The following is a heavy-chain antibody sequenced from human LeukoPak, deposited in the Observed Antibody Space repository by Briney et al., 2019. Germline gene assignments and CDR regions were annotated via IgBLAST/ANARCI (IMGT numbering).Heavy chain of an antibody. CDR2: TYYRSKWYN. CDR1: GDSVSSNSAA. V-gene: IGHV6-1*01. Sequence: SQTLSLTCALSGDSVSSNSAAWNWIRQSPSRGLEWPGRTYYRSKWYNDHAVSVKSRITINPDTSKNQFSLQLNSVTPEDTAVYYCARDPWELLGFDYWGQGTLVTVSS. CDR3: ARDPWELLGFDY. J-gene: IGHJ4*02. D-gene: IGHD1-26*01.